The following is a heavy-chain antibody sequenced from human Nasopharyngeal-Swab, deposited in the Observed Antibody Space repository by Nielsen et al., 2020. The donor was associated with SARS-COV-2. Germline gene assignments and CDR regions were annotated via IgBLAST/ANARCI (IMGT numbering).Heavy chain of an antibody. CDR1: GFTFSSYA. CDR2: ISGSGGST. D-gene: IGHD5-12*01. J-gene: IGHJ3*02. CDR3: ARDGYGGYFYAFGI. Sequence: GGSLRLSCAASGFTFSSYAMSWVRQAPGKWLEWVSAISGSGGSTYYADSVKGRFTISRDNAKNSLYLQMNSLRAEDTAVYYCARDGYGGYFYAFGIWGQGTMVTVSS. V-gene: IGHV3-23*01.